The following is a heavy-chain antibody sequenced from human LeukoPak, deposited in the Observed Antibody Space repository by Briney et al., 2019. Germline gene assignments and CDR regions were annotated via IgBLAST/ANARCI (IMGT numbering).Heavy chain of an antibody. J-gene: IGHJ4*02. D-gene: IGHD3-22*01. V-gene: IGHV1-18*01. CDR1: GYTFTSYG. Sequence: GASVKVSCKASGYTFTSYGISWVRQAPGQGLEWMGWISAYNGNTNYAQKLQGRVTMTTDTSTSTAYMELRSLRSDDTAVYYCARDLGSPTMIVVVTPLGYWGQGTLVTVSS. CDR3: ARDLGSPTMIVVVTPLGY. CDR2: ISAYNGNT.